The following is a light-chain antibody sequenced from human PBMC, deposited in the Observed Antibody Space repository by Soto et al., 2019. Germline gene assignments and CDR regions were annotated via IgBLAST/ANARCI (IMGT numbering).Light chain of an antibody. V-gene: IGKV2-29*03. CDR3: MQGTHWPPT. J-gene: IGKJ5*01. CDR1: QSLLHITGETF. Sequence: DVVMTQTPLSLSVAPGQPASISCKSSQSLLHITGETFLFWYLQKPGQSPQLLIYEVSTRVSGVPDRFSGSGSGTDFTLEISRVETDDVGIHYCMQGTHWPPTFGQGTRLEI. CDR2: EVS.